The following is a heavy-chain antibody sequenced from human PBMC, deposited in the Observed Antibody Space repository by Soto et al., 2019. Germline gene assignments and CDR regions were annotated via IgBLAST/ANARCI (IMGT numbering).Heavy chain of an antibody. CDR1: EFSFSSYW. CDR2: INEDGTDK. Sequence: EVQVVESGGGLVQPGGSLRVSCAASEFSFSSYWMSRVRQAPGKGLEWVADINEDGTDKYYADAVKGRFTISRDNAKNSLYLQMNNLRAGDTAVYFCAKSPMVRTFHYGMDVWGQGTTVTVSS. CDR3: AKSPMVRTFHYGMDV. J-gene: IGHJ6*02. V-gene: IGHV3-7*05. D-gene: IGHD2-8*01.